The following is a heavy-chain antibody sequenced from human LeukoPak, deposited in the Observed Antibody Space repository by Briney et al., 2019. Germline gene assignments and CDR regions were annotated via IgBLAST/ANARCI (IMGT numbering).Heavy chain of an antibody. CDR3: AKDPRTAAAYYFDY. D-gene: IGHD6-13*01. V-gene: IGHV3-30*18. CDR1: GFTVSSFA. Sequence: TGGSLRLSCVASGFTVSSFAMHWVRQAPGKGLEWVAVISRDGRDKHHADSVKGRFTISRDNSKNTLYLQMDSLRAEDTAVYFCAKDPRTAAAYYFDYWGQGILVTVSS. J-gene: IGHJ4*02. CDR2: ISRDGRDK.